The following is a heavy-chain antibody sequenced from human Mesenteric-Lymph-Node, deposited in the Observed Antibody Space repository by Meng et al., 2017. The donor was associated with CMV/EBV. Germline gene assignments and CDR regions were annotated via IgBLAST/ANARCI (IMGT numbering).Heavy chain of an antibody. CDR3: ARDLLLWFGELEVDGMDV. V-gene: IGHV4-39*07. CDR1: GGSISSSSYY. CDR2: IYYSGST. Sequence: GSLRLSCTVSGGSISSSSYYWGWIRQPPGKGLEWIGSIYYSGSTYYNPSLKSRVTISVDTSKNQFSLKLSSVTAADTAVYYCARDLLLWFGELEVDGMDVWGQGTTVTVSS. D-gene: IGHD3-10*01. J-gene: IGHJ6*02.